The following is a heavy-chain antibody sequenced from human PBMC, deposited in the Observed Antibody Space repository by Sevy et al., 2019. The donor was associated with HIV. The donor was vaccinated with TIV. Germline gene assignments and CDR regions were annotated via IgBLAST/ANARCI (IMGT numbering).Heavy chain of an antibody. CDR1: GFTFSSYA. CDR3: ARDSSSSSWTNFDY. V-gene: IGHV3-30-3*01. Sequence: GGCLRLSCAASGFTFSSYAMHWVRQAPGKGLEWVAVISYDGSNKYYADSVKGRFTISRDNSKNTLYLQMNSLRAEDTAVYYCARDSSSSSWTNFDYWGQGTLVTVSS. CDR2: ISYDGSNK. J-gene: IGHJ4*02. D-gene: IGHD6-13*01.